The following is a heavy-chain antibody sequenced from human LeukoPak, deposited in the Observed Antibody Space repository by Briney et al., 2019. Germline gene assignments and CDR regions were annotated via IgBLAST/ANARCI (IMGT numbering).Heavy chain of an antibody. CDR3: ARALVTANWFDP. V-gene: IGHV4-34*01. J-gene: IGHJ5*02. CDR2: INLGGSS. CDR1: GGPLSGYY. Sequence: PSETLSLTCAVHGGPLSGYYWSWIRQPPGKGLEWIGEINLGGSSNYNPSLKNRVTMSVDTSKNQFSLKVKSVTAADTAVYYCARALVTANWFDPWGQGTLVTVSS. D-gene: IGHD4-11*01.